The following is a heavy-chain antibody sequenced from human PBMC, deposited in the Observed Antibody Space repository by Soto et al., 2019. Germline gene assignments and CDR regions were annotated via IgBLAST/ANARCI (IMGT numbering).Heavy chain of an antibody. CDR2: IYFTGNT. CDR3: ARDRLMATAGTARHYFGLDV. J-gene: IGHJ6*02. V-gene: IGHV4-39*07. Sequence: SETLSLTCSASGGSITSSSHFWGWVRQPPGKGLEWIGTIYFTGNTYYTPSLKSRLTISVDTSKNQFSLNLSSVTAADTAVYYCARDRLMATAGTARHYFGLDVWGQGTTVTVSS. D-gene: IGHD5-18*01. CDR1: GGSITSSSHF.